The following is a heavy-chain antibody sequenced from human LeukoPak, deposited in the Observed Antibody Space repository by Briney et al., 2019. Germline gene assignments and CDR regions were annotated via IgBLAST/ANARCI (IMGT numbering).Heavy chain of an antibody. Sequence: SETLSLTCAVSGYSISSGYYWGWIRQPPGKGLEWIGSIYHSGSTYYNPSLKSRVTISVDTSKNQFSLKLSSVTAADTAVYYCARPPATVGKKDAFDIWGQGTMVTVSS. CDR1: GYSISSGYY. V-gene: IGHV4-38-2*01. CDR2: IYHSGST. CDR3: ARPPATVGKKDAFDI. J-gene: IGHJ3*02. D-gene: IGHD4-23*01.